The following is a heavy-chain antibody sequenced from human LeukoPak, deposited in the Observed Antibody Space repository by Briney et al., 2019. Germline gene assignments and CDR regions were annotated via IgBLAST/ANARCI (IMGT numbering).Heavy chain of an antibody. CDR2: INYSGNT. Sequence: SETLSFTCAVYGGSFSNYYWGWIRQPPGKGLEWIGEINYSGNTNYNPSLKSRVTISVDTSKNQFSLNLNSVTAADTAVYYCARRRGLSRGLYYFDYWGRGTLVTVSS. D-gene: IGHD3-10*01. V-gene: IGHV4-34*01. CDR1: GGSFSNYY. J-gene: IGHJ4*02. CDR3: ARRRGLSRGLYYFDY.